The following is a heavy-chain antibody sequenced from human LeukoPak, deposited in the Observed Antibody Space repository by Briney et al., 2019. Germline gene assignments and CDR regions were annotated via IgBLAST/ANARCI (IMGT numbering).Heavy chain of an antibody. D-gene: IGHD3-10*01. CDR2: IGPYNGNT. J-gene: IGHJ4*02. Sequence: GASVKVTCKSSGYTFTTYGISWVRQAPGQGLEWMGWIGPYNGNTNSAQKVQGRVTMTTDTSTSTAYMELRSLRSDDTAVYYCARGHIGVPFDYWGQGTLATVSS. V-gene: IGHV1-18*01. CDR1: GYTFTTYG. CDR3: ARGHIGVPFDY.